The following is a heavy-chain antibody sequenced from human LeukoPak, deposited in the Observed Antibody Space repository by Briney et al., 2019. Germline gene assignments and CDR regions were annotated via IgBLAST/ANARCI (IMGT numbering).Heavy chain of an antibody. CDR2: IYYSGST. V-gene: IGHV4-59*12. D-gene: IGHD3-22*01. CDR3: ARDGYYYDSSGYYRNAEYFQH. J-gene: IGHJ1*01. Sequence: PSETLSLTCAVYGGSFSGYYWSWIRQPPGKGLEWIGYIYYSGSTNYNPSLRSRVTISVDTSKNQFSLKLSSVIAADTAVYYCARDGYYYDSSGYYRNAEYFQHWGQGTLVTVSS. CDR1: GGSFSGYY.